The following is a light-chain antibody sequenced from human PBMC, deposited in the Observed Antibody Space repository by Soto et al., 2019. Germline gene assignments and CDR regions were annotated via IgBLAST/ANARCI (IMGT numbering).Light chain of an antibody. J-gene: IGKJ1*01. V-gene: IGKV1-5*03. CDR2: KAS. CDR1: QSISSW. CDR3: QHYNSYRT. Sequence: DIQMTRSPSTLSASVGDRVTITCRASQSISSWLAWYQQKPGKAPKLLIYKASSLESGVPSRFSGSGSGTEFTLTISSLQPDDFATYYCQHYNSYRTFGQGTKVEI.